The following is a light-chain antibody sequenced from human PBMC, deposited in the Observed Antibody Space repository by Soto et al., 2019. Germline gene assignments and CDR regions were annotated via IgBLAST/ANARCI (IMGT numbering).Light chain of an antibody. J-gene: IGLJ3*02. CDR2: DNT. CDR1: SSNIGAGYD. CDR3: QSYDSSLSAWV. Sequence: QSVLTQPPSVXXXXXXXXXXXCIGSSSNIGAGYDVHWYRQLPGTAPKLLIYDNTNRPSGVPDRFSGSKSGTSASLAITGLQAEDEADYYCQSYDSSLSAWVFGGGTKLTVL. V-gene: IGLV1-40*01.